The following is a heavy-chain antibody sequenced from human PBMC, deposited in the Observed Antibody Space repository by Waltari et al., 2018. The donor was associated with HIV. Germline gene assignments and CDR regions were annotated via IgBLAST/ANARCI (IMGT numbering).Heavy chain of an antibody. D-gene: IGHD2-2*01. J-gene: IGHJ6*02. Sequence: QVQLQQWGAGLLKPSETLSLTCAVYGGSSSGYFWSWIRQPTGKGLEWIGEINHSGSTNYNPSLKSRVTISVDTSKNQFSLKLSSVTAADTAVYYCARGHCSSTSCPLGYYYGMDVWGQGTTVTVSS. V-gene: IGHV4-34*01. CDR3: ARGHCSSTSCPLGYYYGMDV. CDR2: INHSGST. CDR1: GGSSSGYF.